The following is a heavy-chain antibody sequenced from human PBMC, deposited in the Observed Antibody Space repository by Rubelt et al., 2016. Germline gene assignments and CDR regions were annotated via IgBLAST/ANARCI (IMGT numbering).Heavy chain of an antibody. V-gene: IGHV3-23*01. CDR2: IRGSGGGT. CDR3: GRDPNGGYVGAFDF. J-gene: IGHJ3*01. CDR1: GFTFRSYA. D-gene: IGHD5-12*01. Sequence: EAKGGLVQPGGSLKLSCAASGFTFRSYAMTWVRQAPGKGLELVSSIRGSGGGTSYADSVKGRFTISRDNVKNTLYLQMNSLRAEDTGVYYCGRDPNGGYVGAFDFWGQGTMVAVTS.